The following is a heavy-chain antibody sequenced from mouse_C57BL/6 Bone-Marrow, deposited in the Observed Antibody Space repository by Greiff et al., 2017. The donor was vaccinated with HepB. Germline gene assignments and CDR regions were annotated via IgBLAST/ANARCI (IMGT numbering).Heavy chain of an antibody. Sequence: VQLQQSGAELVRPGASVKLSCKASGYTFTDYYINWVKQRPGQGLEWIARIYPGSGNTYYNEKFKGKATLTAEKSSSTAYMQLSSLTSEDSAVYFFARSGKSYAMDYWGQGTSVTGSS. CDR3: ARSGKSYAMDY. CDR1: GYTFTDYY. CDR2: IYPGSGNT. J-gene: IGHJ4*01. V-gene: IGHV1-76*01. D-gene: IGHD4-1*01.